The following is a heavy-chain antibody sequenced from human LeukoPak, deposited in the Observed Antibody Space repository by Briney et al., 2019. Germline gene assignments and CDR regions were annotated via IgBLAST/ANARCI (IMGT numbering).Heavy chain of an antibody. CDR2: IYSGGST. CDR3: AKDWDSSSWFY. V-gene: IGHV3-66*01. CDR1: GFTVSSNY. Sequence: GGSLRLSCAASGFTVSSNYMSWVRHAPGKGLEWVSVIYSGGSTYYADSVKGRFTISRDNSKNTLYLQMNSLRAEDTAVYYCAKDWDSSSWFYWGQGTLVTVSS. D-gene: IGHD6-13*01. J-gene: IGHJ4*02.